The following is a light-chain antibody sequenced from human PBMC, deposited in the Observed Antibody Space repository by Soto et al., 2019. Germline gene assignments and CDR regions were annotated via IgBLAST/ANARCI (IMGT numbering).Light chain of an antibody. CDR2: EVS. CDR1: SSDVGGYNY. J-gene: IGLJ1*01. V-gene: IGLV2-14*01. CDR3: SSYTSSSPYV. Sequence: LTQSASVSGSPGQSITISCSGTSSDVGGYNYVSWYQQHPGKAPKLLIYEVSNRPSGVSNRFSGSKSGNTASLTISGLQAEDEADYYRSSYTSSSPYVFGTGTKVTVL.